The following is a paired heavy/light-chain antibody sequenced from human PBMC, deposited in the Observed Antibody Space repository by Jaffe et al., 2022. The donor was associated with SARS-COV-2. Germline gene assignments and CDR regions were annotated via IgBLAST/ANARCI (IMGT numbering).Light chain of an antibody. Sequence: QSALTQPASVSGSPGQSITISCTGTSSDVGGYNYVSWYQQHPGKAPKLMIYEVSNRPSGVPDRFSGSKSGNTASLTISGLQAEDEADYYCSSYTSSSLYVFGTGTKVTVL. CDR1: SSDVGGYNY. CDR2: EVS. V-gene: IGLV2-14*01. J-gene: IGLJ1*01. CDR3: SSYTSSSLYV.
Heavy chain of an antibody. V-gene: IGHV3-30*18. CDR2: ISYDGSNK. J-gene: IGHJ1*01. CDR3: AKDFGDVLYYYDSSGYLAGSFQH. Sequence: QVQLVESGGGVVQPGRSLRLSCAASGFTFSSYGMHWVRQAPGKGLEWVAVISYDGSNKYYADSVKGRFTISRDNSKNTLYLQMNSLRAEDTAVYYCAKDFGDVLYYYDSSGYLAGSFQHWGQGTLVTVSS. CDR1: GFTFSSYG. D-gene: IGHD3-22*01.